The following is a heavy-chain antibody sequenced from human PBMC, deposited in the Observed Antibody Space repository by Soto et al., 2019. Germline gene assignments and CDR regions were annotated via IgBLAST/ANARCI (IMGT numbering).Heavy chain of an antibody. V-gene: IGHV3-23*01. J-gene: IGHJ4*02. CDR3: AKEIAVAVATPPEY. D-gene: IGHD6-19*01. Sequence: EVQLLQSGGGLVQPGGSLRLSCTASGFIYSIYAMAWVRQAPGKGLEWVSAISGSGGETYYADSVKGRFTISRDNSKNSEYLQMNNMRAEDTDVYYCAKEIAVAVATPPEYWGQGTLVTVSS. CDR2: ISGSGGET. CDR1: GFIYSIYA.